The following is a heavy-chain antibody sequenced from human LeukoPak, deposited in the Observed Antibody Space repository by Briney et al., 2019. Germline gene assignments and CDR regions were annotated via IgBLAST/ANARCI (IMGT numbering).Heavy chain of an antibody. CDR3: ARALLWFGELLYYFDY. CDR2: IKQDGSEK. CDR1: GFTFSSYW. D-gene: IGHD3-10*01. J-gene: IGHJ4*02. Sequence: PGGSLRLSCAASGFTFSSYWMSWVRQAPGKGLEWVANIKQDGSEKYYVDSVKGRFTISRDNAKNSLYLQMNSLRAEDTAVYYCARALLWFGELLYYFDYWGQGTLVTVSS. V-gene: IGHV3-7*01.